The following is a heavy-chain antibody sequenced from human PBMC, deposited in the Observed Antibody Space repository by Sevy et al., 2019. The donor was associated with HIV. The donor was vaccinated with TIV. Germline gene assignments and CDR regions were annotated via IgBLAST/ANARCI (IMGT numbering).Heavy chain of an antibody. CDR3: ARSLGNYYGSGTYQEDWFDP. D-gene: IGHD3-10*01. V-gene: IGHV3-21*01. J-gene: IGHJ5*02. CDR1: GFKFNGHG. Sequence: GGSLRLSCVAPGFKFNGHGIHWVRQAPGKGLEWVSSISSSSSYIYYTDSEKGRFSISRDNAKNALFLQMNSLRAEDMAVYYCARSLGNYYGSGTYQEDWFDPWGQGTLVTVSS. CDR2: ISSSSSYI.